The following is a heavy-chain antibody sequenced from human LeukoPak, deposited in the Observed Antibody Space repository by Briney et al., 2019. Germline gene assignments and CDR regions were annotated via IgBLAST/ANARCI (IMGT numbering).Heavy chain of an antibody. Sequence: PSETLSLTCTVSGGSISSSSYYWGWIRQPPGKGLEWIGSIYYSGSTYYNPSLKSRVTISVDTSKNQFSLKLSSVTAADTAVYYCARGMVRGPLSGGFDYWGQGTLVTVSS. CDR1: GGSISSSSYY. J-gene: IGHJ4*02. V-gene: IGHV4-39*07. D-gene: IGHD3-10*01. CDR2: IYYSGST. CDR3: ARGMVRGPLSGGFDY.